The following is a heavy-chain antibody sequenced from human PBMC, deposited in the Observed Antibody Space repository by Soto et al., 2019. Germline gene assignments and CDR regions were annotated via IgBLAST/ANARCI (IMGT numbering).Heavy chain of an antibody. J-gene: IGHJ4*02. CDR1: GFSFTTSGVG. D-gene: IGHD3-3*01. V-gene: IGHV2-5*02. CDR3: AHRVLRTVFGLVTTTAIYFDF. Sequence: QITLKESGPTVVKPTETLTLTCTFSGFSFTTSGVGVGWVRQSPGKAPEWLALIYWDDDKRYSTSLKSRLTITKDTSKNQVVLTMANVDPADTATYYCAHRVLRTVFGLVTTTAIYFDFWGQGTPVVVSS. CDR2: IYWDDDK.